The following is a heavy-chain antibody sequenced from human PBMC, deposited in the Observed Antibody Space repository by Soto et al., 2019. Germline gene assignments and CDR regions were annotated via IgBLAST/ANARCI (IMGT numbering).Heavy chain of an antibody. CDR3: ARDSGYDKDYYYYYMDV. J-gene: IGHJ6*03. CDR1: GFTVSSNY. CDR2: IYSGGST. D-gene: IGHD5-12*01. Sequence: EVQLVESGGGLVQPGGSLRLSCAASGFTVSSNYMSWVRQAPGKGLEWVSVIYSGGSTYYADSVKGRFTISRDNSKNTLYLQMNSLRAEDTDVYYCARDSGYDKDYYYYYMDVWGTGTTVTVSS. V-gene: IGHV3-66*01.